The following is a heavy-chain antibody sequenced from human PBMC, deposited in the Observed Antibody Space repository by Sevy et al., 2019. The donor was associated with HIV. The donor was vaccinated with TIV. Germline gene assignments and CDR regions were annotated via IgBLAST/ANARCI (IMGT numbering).Heavy chain of an antibody. CDR3: ARGQQGSYGWDNWFDS. CDR2: ISYDGSNK. J-gene: IGHJ5*01. V-gene: IGHV3-30*04. D-gene: IGHD3-10*01. CDR1: GFTFQTYA. Sequence: GGSLSLSCAASGFTFQTYAMHWVRQAPGKGLEWVAVISYDGSNKYDADFVKGRFTISRDNSNNTLYLQIHSLRGEDTAVYYCARGQQGSYGWDNWFDSWGPGTPVTVSS.